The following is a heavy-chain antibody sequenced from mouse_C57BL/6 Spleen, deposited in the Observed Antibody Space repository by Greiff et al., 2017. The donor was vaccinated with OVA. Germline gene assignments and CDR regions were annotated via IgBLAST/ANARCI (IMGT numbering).Heavy chain of an antibody. Sequence: QVQLKQPGAELVRPGSSVKLSCKASGYTFTSYWMHWVKQRPIQGLEWIGNIDPSDSETHYNQKFKDKATLTVDKSSSTAYMQLSSLTSEDSAVYYCAREAYYGPFDYWGQGTTLTVSS. J-gene: IGHJ2*01. D-gene: IGHD1-1*02. CDR1: GYTFTSYW. CDR3: AREAYYGPFDY. CDR2: IDPSDSET. V-gene: IGHV1-52*01.